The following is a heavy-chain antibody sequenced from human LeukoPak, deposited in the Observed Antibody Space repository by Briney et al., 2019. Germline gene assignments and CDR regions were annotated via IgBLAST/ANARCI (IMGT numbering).Heavy chain of an antibody. V-gene: IGHV3-23*01. D-gene: IGHD3-10*01. CDR2: ISGSGGST. CDR1: GFTFSSYA. J-gene: IGHJ4*02. Sequence: PGGSLRLSCAASGFTFSSYAMSWVRQAPGKGLEWVSAISGSGGSTYYADSVKGRFTISRDNSKNTLYLQMNSLRAEDTAVYYCAKEEQPITMVRGALSYYFDYWGQGTLVTVSS. CDR3: AKEEQPITMVRGALSYYFDY.